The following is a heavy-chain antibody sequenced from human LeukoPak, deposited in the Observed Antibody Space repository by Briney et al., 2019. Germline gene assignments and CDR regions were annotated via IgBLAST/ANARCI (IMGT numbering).Heavy chain of an antibody. CDR2: ITSDGTDI. J-gene: IGHJ4*02. CDR3: ARERFHYDV. Sequence: GGSLRLSCEGSGLTLSSYWMHWVRQSPAKGLVWVARITSDGTDIKYADSVKGRFTLSRDNAKNTLYLQMNSLRVEDTALYYCARERFHYDVWGQGTLVTVSS. CDR1: GLTLSSYW. V-gene: IGHV3-74*01. D-gene: IGHD3-22*01.